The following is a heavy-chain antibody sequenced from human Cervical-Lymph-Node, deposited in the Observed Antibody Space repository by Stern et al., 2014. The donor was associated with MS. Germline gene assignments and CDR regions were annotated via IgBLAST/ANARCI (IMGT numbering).Heavy chain of an antibody. CDR1: GFTFSSYG. CDR3: VKRGITEVRGVRLGDY. J-gene: IGHJ4*02. V-gene: IGHV3-30*18. D-gene: IGHD3-10*01. Sequence: VQLVQSGGGVLQPGRSLRLTCTVSGFTFSSYGMHWVRQAPAKGLEWGSVITDDGSDTYYAESVKGRFTISRDNTKNTLYLEMRRLRREDTAVYYCVKRGITEVRGVRLGDYWGPGTLVIVSS. CDR2: ITDDGSDT.